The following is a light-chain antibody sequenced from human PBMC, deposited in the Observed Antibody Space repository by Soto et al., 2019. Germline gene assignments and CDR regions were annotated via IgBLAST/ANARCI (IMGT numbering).Light chain of an antibody. J-gene: IGKJ1*01. CDR2: DAS. V-gene: IGKV1-5*01. CDR1: QSVSRW. CDR3: QQYKSDFRT. Sequence: DIQMTQSPSTLSASVGDRVTITCRASQSVSRWLAWYKQKPGEAPKLLIYDASALPRGVPARFSGSGSGTKFTLTIASLQPDDFATYYCQQYKSDFRTFGQGTKVDI.